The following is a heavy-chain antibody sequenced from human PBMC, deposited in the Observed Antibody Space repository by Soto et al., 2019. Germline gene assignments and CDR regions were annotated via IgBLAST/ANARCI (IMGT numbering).Heavy chain of an antibody. CDR3: ARAGGGYDHAFDI. J-gene: IGHJ3*02. V-gene: IGHV1-3*01. D-gene: IGHD5-12*01. Sequence: ASVKVSCKASGYTFTSYAMHWVRQAPGQRLEWMGWINAGNGNTKYSQKFQGRVTITTDKSTSTAYMELSSLRSEDTAVYYCARAGGGYDHAFDIWGQGTMVTVSS. CDR1: GYTFTSYA. CDR2: INAGNGNT.